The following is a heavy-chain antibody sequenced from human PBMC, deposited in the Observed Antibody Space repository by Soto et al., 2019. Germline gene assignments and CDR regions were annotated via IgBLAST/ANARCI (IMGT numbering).Heavy chain of an antibody. Sequence: SVKVSCKASGGTFTNYALSWVRQAPGQGLEWMGGIIPIFGTPDYAQKFQGRVTITADESTRTASMELSSLGSDDTAVYYCARERSVGYCITTTCPKPFYYYAMDVWGQGTTVTVSS. V-gene: IGHV1-69*13. D-gene: IGHD2-2*01. J-gene: IGHJ6*02. CDR1: GGTFTNYA. CDR2: IIPIFGTP. CDR3: ARERSVGYCITTTCPKPFYYYAMDV.